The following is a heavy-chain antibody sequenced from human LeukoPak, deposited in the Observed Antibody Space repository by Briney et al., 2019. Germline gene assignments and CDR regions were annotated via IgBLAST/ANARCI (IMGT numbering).Heavy chain of an antibody. V-gene: IGHV1-8*02. D-gene: IGHD5/OR15-5a*01. Sequence: GASVKVSCKASGYSFTSFDINWVRRATGQGLEWMGWMNPNSGSAGYAQKFQGRVIMTGNTSISTAYMELGGLRSDDTPVYYCARETTVSTTFDLWGRGTLVTVSS. CDR2: MNPNSGSA. CDR1: GYSFTSFD. J-gene: IGHJ2*01. CDR3: ARETTVSTTFDL.